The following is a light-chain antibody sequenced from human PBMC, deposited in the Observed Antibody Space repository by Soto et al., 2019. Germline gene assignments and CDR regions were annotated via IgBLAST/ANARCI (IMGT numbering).Light chain of an antibody. J-gene: IGLJ3*02. Sequence: QSALTQPASVSGSPGQSITISCSGTSSDVGGYNSVSWYQQHPGKAPKLMIYEVNNRPSGVSTRFSGSKSGNTASLTISGLQTEDEAAYYCGSHATSSTVFGGGTKLTVL. CDR3: GSHATSSTV. CDR2: EVN. V-gene: IGLV2-14*01. CDR1: SSDVGGYNS.